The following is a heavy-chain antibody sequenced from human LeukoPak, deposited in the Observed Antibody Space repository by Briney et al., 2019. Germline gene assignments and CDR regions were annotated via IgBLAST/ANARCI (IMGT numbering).Heavy chain of an antibody. D-gene: IGHD1-1*01. Sequence: SETLSLTCAVYGGSFSGYYWSWIRQPPGKGLEWIGEINHSGSTNYNPSLKSRVTISVDTSKNQFSLKLSSVTAADTAVYYCARGGSNWNGTYYFYMDVWGKGTTVTVSS. CDR2: INHSGST. J-gene: IGHJ6*03. CDR3: ARGGSNWNGTYYFYMDV. V-gene: IGHV4-34*01. CDR1: GGSFSGYY.